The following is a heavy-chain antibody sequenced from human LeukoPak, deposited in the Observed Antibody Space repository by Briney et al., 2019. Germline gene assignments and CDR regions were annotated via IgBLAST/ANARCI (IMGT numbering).Heavy chain of an antibody. Sequence: GGSLRLSCSASGYTFSSHGLTWVRQAPGKGLEWVSTINGAGDNTRYAETVKGRFAISRDNSKNTLYLRMSDLRAEDTAIYYCAKVTVCFGCYFDFWGQGTPVTVSS. D-gene: IGHD3-16*01. CDR3: AKVTVCFGCYFDF. CDR1: GYTFSSHG. CDR2: INGAGDNT. V-gene: IGHV3-23*01. J-gene: IGHJ4*02.